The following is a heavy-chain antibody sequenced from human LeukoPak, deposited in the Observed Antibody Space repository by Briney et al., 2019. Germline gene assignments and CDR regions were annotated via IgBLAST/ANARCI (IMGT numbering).Heavy chain of an antibody. CDR3: ARGPQQQLVHGGFDY. J-gene: IGHJ4*02. CDR1: GFTFSSYA. Sequence: GGSLRLSCAASGFTFSSYAMSWVRQAPGKGLEWVSAISGSGGSTYYADYVKGRFTISRDNSKNTLYLKMHSLRAQDPAVHYCARGPQQQLVHGGFDYWGQGTLVTVSS. D-gene: IGHD6-13*01. CDR2: ISGSGGST. V-gene: IGHV3-23*01.